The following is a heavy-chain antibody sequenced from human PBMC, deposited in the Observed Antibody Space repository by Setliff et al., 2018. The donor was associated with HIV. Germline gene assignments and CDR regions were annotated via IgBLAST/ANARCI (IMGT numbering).Heavy chain of an antibody. CDR2: ITSNLNY. CDR1: GFSFSRYT. D-gene: IGHD3-22*01. CDR3: AKGDSFVYSYVYPDY. Sequence: GSLRLSCVASGFSFSRYTMMWVRQTPGKGLEWVSSITSNLNYKYADSVKGRFTISRDNTRNSLYLQMNSLRAEDTALYYCAKGDSFVYSYVYPDYWGQGTLVTVSS. V-gene: IGHV3-21*01. J-gene: IGHJ4*02.